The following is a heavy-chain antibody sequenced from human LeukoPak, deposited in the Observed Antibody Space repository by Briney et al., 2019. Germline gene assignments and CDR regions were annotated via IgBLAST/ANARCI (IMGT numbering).Heavy chain of an antibody. Sequence: ASVKVSCKVSGYTLTELSMHWVRQAPGKGLEWMGGFDPEDGETIYAQKFQGRVTMTEDTSTDTAYMELSSLRSEDTAVYYCARDRPSIAAAGKPEYFQHWGQGTLVTVSS. CDR1: GYTLTELS. D-gene: IGHD6-13*01. CDR3: ARDRPSIAAAGKPEYFQH. J-gene: IGHJ1*01. CDR2: FDPEDGET. V-gene: IGHV1-24*01.